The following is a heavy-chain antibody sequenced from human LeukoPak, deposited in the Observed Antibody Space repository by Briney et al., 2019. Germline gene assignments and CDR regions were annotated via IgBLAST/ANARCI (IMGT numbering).Heavy chain of an antibody. V-gene: IGHV3-23*01. J-gene: IGHJ4*02. CDR3: AKGGNILTGYYMGYFDY. Sequence: GGSLRLSCAASGFTFSSYAMSWVRQAPGKGLEWVSGISGSGGSTYYADSVKGRFTISRDNSKNTLYLQMNSLRAEDTAVYYCAKGGNILTGYYMGYFDYWGQGTLVTVSS. CDR2: ISGSGGST. CDR1: GFTFSSYA. D-gene: IGHD3-9*01.